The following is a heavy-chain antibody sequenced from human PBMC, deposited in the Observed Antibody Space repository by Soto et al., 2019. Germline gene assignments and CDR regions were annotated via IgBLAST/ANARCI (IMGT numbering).Heavy chain of an antibody. J-gene: IGHJ4*02. CDR1: GFTFYTYT. D-gene: IGHD1-1*01. CDR3: ARPRERYSGIDD. Sequence: QVQLVEYGGTVVQPGRSLRLSCAASGFTFYTYTMHWVRQAPGKGLEWVSFILYDGSDKDYAESVKGRFTISRDNSKSTLFLQMNSLRPEDTGVHYCARPRERYSGIDDWGQGTLVTVSS. V-gene: IGHV3-30-3*01. CDR2: ILYDGSDK.